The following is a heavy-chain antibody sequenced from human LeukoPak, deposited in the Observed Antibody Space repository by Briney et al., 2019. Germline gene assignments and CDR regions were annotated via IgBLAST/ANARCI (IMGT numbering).Heavy chain of an antibody. CDR3: ASAQNYYDSSGFDY. CDR2: IKQDGSEK. Sequence: PGGSLRLSCAASGFTFSSYWMSWVRQAPGKGLEWVANIKQDGSEKYYVDSVKGRFTISRDNAKNSLYLQMNSLRAEDTAVYYCASAQNYYDSSGFDYWGQGTLVTVSS. J-gene: IGHJ4*02. V-gene: IGHV3-7*01. D-gene: IGHD3-22*01. CDR1: GFTFSSYW.